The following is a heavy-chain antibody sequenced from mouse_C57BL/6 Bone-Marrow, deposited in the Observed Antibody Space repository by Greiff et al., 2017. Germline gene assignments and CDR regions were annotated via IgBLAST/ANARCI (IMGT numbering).Heavy chain of an antibody. CDR2: IRLKSDNYAT. CDR1: GFTFSNYW. V-gene: IGHV6-3*01. J-gene: IGHJ3*01. D-gene: IGHD2-2*01. Sequence: EVKLVESGGGLVQPGGSMKLSCVASGFTFSNYWMNWVRQSPEKGLEWVAQIRLKSDNYATHYAESVKGRFTISRDDSKSSVYLQMNNLRAEATGIYYCTYVYDGFAYWGQGTLVTVSA. CDR3: TYVYDGFAY.